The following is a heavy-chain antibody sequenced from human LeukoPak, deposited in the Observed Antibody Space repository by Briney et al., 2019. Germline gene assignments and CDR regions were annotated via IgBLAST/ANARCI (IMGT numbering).Heavy chain of an antibody. CDR3: ASGTAAEYYFDY. CDR2: IIPILGIA. Sequence: ASVKVTCKASGGTFSSYAISWVRHAPGQGLEWMGRIIPILGIANYAQKFQGRVTITADKSTSTAYMELSSLRSEDTAVYYCASGTAAEYYFDYWGQGTLVTVSS. J-gene: IGHJ4*02. D-gene: IGHD1/OR15-1a*01. V-gene: IGHV1-69*04. CDR1: GGTFSSYA.